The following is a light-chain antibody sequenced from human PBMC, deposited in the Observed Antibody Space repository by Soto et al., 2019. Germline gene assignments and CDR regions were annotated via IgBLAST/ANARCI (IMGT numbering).Light chain of an antibody. CDR3: QQSYSTVRT. V-gene: IGKV1-39*01. Sequence: IQMSQYPSSLSASVGDRVTITCRASQSIIRYLNWYQQKPGKAPNLLIYTASSLQSGVPSRFSGSGSGTDFTLTISSLQPEDFATYYCQQSYSTVRTFGQGTKVDIK. J-gene: IGKJ1*01. CDR1: QSIIRY. CDR2: TAS.